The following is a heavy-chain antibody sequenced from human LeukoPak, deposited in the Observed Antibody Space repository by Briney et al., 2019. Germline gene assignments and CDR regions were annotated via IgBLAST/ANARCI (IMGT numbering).Heavy chain of an antibody. CDR2: IYHSGST. Sequence: SETLSLTCSISGGSISSNMWWSWVRQTPGKGLEWIGEIYHSGSTNYNPSLKSRVTLLIDKSKNQFSLKLSSVTAADTAVYYCARDSSIVGTTGAFDIWGQGTMVIVSS. CDR1: GGSISSNMW. V-gene: IGHV4-4*02. CDR3: ARDSSIVGTTGAFDI. J-gene: IGHJ3*02. D-gene: IGHD1-26*01.